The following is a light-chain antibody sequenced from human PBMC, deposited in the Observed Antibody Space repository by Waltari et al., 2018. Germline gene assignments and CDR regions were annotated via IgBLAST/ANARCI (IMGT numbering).Light chain of an antibody. CDR1: SRDMRRYDL. V-gene: IGLV2-23*02. CDR3: CSYAGNYIWV. J-gene: IGLJ3*02. Sequence: QSALTQPAAVSGSPGQSVTISCPGASRDMRRYDLGSCYQQHPGNAPKLVISDVTKRPSGVSDRFSGSKSGDTASLTISGLQFEDEADYYCCSYAGNYIWVFGGGTRLTVL. CDR2: DVT.